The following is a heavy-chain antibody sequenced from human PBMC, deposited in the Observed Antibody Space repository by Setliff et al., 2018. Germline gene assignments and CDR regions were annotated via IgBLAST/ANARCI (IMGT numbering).Heavy chain of an antibody. CDR3: AGNNAHLEWLFAWFDP. V-gene: IGHV1-2*04. Sequence: WASVKVSCKASGYTFTGYYMHWVRQAPGQGLEWMGWINPNSGGTNYAQKFQGWVTMTRDTSISTAYMELSRLRSDDTAVYYCAGNNAHLEWLFAWFDPWGQGTLVTVSS. CDR2: INPNSGGT. D-gene: IGHD3-3*01. J-gene: IGHJ5*02. CDR1: GYTFTGYY.